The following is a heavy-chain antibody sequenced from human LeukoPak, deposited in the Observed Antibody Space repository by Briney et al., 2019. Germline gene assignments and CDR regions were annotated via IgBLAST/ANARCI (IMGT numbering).Heavy chain of an antibody. CDR2: IGGSGGTT. D-gene: IGHD5-18*01. CDR1: GFTFSSYG. J-gene: IGHJ3*02. Sequence: GGSLRLSCAASGFTFSSYGMSWVRQAPGKGLGWVSSIGGSGGTTYYADSVKGRFTISRDNSKNTLYLQMNSLRADDTAVYSCAKDPPTVMANAFHIWGQGTMVTVSS. CDR3: AKDPPTVMANAFHI. V-gene: IGHV3-23*01.